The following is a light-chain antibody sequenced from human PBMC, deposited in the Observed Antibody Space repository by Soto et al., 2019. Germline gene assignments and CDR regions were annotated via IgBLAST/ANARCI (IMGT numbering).Light chain of an antibody. CDR3: GSYTSSSSYV. J-gene: IGLJ1*01. V-gene: IGLV2-14*01. CDR1: SSDVGNYNY. CDR2: EVS. Sequence: QSALTQPASVSGSPGQSITISCTGTSSDVGNYNYVSWYQQHPDKAPKLMIYEVSNRPSGVSNRFSGSKSGNTASLTISGLQAEDEADYYCGSYTSSSSYVLGTGTKVTVL.